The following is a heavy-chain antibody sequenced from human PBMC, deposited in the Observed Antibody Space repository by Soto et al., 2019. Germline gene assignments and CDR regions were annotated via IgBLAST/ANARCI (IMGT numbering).Heavy chain of an antibody. V-gene: IGHV4-39*01. CDR1: GGSISSSSYY. Sequence: SETLSLTCTVSGGSISSSSYYWGWIRQPPGKGLEWIGSIYYSGSTYYNPSLKSRVTISVDTSKNQFSLKLSSVTAADTAVYYCARGGQLELRWSYGMDVWGQGTTVTVSS. CDR3: ARGGQLELRWSYGMDV. CDR2: IYYSGST. J-gene: IGHJ6*02. D-gene: IGHD1-7*01.